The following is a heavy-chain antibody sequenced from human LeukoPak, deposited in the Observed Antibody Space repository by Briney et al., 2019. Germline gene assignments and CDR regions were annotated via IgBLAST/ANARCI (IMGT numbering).Heavy chain of an antibody. V-gene: IGHV4-4*07. D-gene: IGHD2-15*01. J-gene: IGHJ3*02. Sequence: ASETLSLTCTVSGGSISSYYWSWIRQPAGKGLEWIGRIYTSGSTNYNPSLKSRVTMSVDTSKNQFSLKLRSVAAADTAVYYCARTGSGGAFDIWGQGTMVTVSS. CDR3: ARTGSGGAFDI. CDR2: IYTSGST. CDR1: GGSISSYY.